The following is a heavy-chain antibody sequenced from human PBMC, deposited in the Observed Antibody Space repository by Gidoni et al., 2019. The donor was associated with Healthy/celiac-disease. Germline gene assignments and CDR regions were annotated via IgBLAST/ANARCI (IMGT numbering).Heavy chain of an antibody. J-gene: IGHJ4*02. V-gene: IGHV3-33*01. CDR3: ASGLIDWQFDY. CDR1: GFTFSSYG. D-gene: IGHD3-9*01. CDR2: IWYDGSNK. Sequence: QVQLVESGGGVVQPGRSLRLSCAASGFTFSSYGMHWVRQAPGKGLEWVAVIWYDGSNKYYADSVKGRFTISRDNSKNTLYLQMNSLRAEDTAVYYCASGLIDWQFDYWGQGTLVTVSS.